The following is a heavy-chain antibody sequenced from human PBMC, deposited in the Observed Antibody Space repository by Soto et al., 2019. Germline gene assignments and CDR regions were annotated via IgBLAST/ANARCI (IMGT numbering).Heavy chain of an antibody. CDR2: ISGSGGST. Sequence: PGGSLRLSCAACGFTVCSYAMSWVRQAPGKGLEWVSAISGSGGSTYYADSVKGRFTISRDNSKNTLYLQMNSLRAEDTAVYYCAKDPVRSWVFQHWGQGTLVTVSS. V-gene: IGHV3-23*01. CDR3: AKDPVRSWVFQH. D-gene: IGHD6-13*01. CDR1: GFTVCSYA. J-gene: IGHJ1*01.